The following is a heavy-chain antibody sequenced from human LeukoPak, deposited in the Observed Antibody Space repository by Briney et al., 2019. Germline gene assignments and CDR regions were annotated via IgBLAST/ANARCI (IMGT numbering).Heavy chain of an antibody. J-gene: IGHJ6*02. V-gene: IGHV4-59*01. CDR3: ARDYYDSSGLYYGMDV. CDR2: IYCSGST. D-gene: IGHD3-22*01. Sequence: SETLSLTCTVSGGSISSYYWSWIRQPPGKGLEWIGYIYCSGSTNYNPSLKSRVTISVDTSKNQFSLKLSSVTAADTAVYYCARDYYDSSGLYYGMDVWGQGTTVTVSS. CDR1: GGSISSYY.